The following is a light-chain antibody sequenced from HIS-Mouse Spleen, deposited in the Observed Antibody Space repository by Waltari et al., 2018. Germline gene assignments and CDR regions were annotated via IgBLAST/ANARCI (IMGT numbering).Light chain of an antibody. Sequence: QSALTQPASVSGSPGQSITISCTGTSSDVGGYNYVSWYQQHPGKAPKLMIYDVSNRPLGVCNRFSGSKSGNTASLTISGLQAEDEADYYCSSYTSSSFNVVFGGGTKLTVL. V-gene: IGLV2-14*03. CDR2: DVS. J-gene: IGLJ2*01. CDR3: SSYTSSSFNVV. CDR1: SSDVGGYNY.